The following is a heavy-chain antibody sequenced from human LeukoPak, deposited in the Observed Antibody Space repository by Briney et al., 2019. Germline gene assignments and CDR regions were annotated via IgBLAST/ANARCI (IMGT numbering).Heavy chain of an antibody. Sequence: PGGSLRLSCATSGFPFGGYAMSWVRQAPGRGLEWVSVISASVGKTYYVDSVKGRFTISRDDSRNTLYLQMNSLRADDTAIYYCSNHWNLDNLGQGTLVTVSS. CDR1: GFPFGGYA. D-gene: IGHD1-1*01. V-gene: IGHV3-23*01. CDR3: SNHWNLDN. J-gene: IGHJ4*02. CDR2: ISASVGKT.